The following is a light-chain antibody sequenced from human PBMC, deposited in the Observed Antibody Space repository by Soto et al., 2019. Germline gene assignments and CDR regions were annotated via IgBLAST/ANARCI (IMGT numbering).Light chain of an antibody. V-gene: IGKV1-39*01. J-gene: IGKJ1*01. Sequence: DIQMTQSPSSLSASVGDRVNITCRASQSISNYLNWYQQKPGKAPKLLMYAASSLQSGVPSRFSGSGSGTDFTLTISSLQPEDFATYYCQQSYSTPRTFGQGNKVEIK. CDR3: QQSYSTPRT. CDR2: AAS. CDR1: QSISNY.